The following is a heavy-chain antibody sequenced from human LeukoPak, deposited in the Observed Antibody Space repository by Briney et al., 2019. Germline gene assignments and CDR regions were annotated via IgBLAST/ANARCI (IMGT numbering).Heavy chain of an antibody. CDR2: ISGSGGST. D-gene: IGHD3-10*01. J-gene: IGHJ4*02. Sequence: GGSLRLSCAASGFTFSSYAMSWVRQAPGKGLEWVSAISGSGGSTHYADSVKGRFTISRDNSKNTLYLQMNSLRAEDTAVYYCATRPPSYGSGSSRYFDYWGQGTLVTVSS. V-gene: IGHV3-23*01. CDR1: GFTFSSYA. CDR3: ATRPPSYGSGSSRYFDY.